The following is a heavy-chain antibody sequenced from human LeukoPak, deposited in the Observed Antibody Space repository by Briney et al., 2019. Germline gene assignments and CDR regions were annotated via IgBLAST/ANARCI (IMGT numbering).Heavy chain of an antibody. J-gene: IGHJ6*04. D-gene: IGHD2/OR15-2a*01. CDR3: ARECTAAYYFWGNVDI. Sequence: GGSLRLSCAASGFTFSSYAMHWVRQAPGKGLEYVSSIRSNGGTTYYANSVKGRFTISRDNSKSTVYLQMGSLRAEDMAVYYCARECTAAYYFWGNVDIWGKGATVTVSS. V-gene: IGHV3-64*01. CDR1: GFTFSSYA. CDR2: IRSNGGTT.